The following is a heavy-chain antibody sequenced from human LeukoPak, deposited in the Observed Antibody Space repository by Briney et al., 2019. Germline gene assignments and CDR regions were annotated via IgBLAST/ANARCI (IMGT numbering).Heavy chain of an antibody. CDR3: ARGYCGGDCYGD. CDR2: ISGSSRHI. CDR1: GFTFSDYF. D-gene: IGHD2-21*02. J-gene: IGHJ1*01. Sequence: PGGSLRLSCAASGFTFSDYFMNWVRQAPGKGLEYVSSISGSSRHIYYADSVKGRFTISRDNTKSSLYLQMNSLRVEDMAVYYCARGYCGGDCYGDWGQGTLVTVPS. V-gene: IGHV3-21*01.